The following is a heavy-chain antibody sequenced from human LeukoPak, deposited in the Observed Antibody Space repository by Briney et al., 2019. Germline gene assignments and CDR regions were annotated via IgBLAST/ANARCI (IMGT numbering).Heavy chain of an antibody. D-gene: IGHD6-19*01. Sequence: GASVKVSCKAPGYTFTSYGISWVRQAPGQGLEWMGWISAYNGNTNYAQKLQGRVTMTTDTSTSTAYMELRSLRSDDTAVYYCASYSSGWEYFDYWGQGTLVTVSS. CDR2: ISAYNGNT. V-gene: IGHV1-18*01. CDR3: ASYSSGWEYFDY. J-gene: IGHJ4*02. CDR1: GYTFTSYG.